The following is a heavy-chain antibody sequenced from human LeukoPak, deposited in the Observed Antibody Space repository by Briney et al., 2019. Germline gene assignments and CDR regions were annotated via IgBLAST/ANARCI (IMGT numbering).Heavy chain of an antibody. J-gene: IGHJ5*02. CDR3: ARGRCSSTSCYSFVRKNWFDP. CDR1: GGSFSGYY. CDR2: INHSGST. Sequence: SETLSLTCAVYGGSFSGYYWSWIRQPPGKGQEWIGEINHSGSTNYNPSLKSRVTISVDTSKNQFSLKLSSVTAADTAVYYCARGRCSSTSCYSFVRKNWFDPWGQGTLVTVSS. D-gene: IGHD2-2*01. V-gene: IGHV4-34*01.